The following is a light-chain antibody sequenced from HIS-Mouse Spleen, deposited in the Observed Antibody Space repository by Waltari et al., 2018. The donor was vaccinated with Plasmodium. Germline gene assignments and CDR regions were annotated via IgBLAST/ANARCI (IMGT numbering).Light chain of an antibody. Sequence: QSALTQPASVSGSPGPSITISCPGPSSDVGSYNLFSWYQQHPGKAPKLMIYAGSKPPSGVSNRFSGSKSGNTASLTISGLQAEDEADYYCCSYAGSSTFVVFGGGTKLTVL. J-gene: IGLJ2*01. CDR1: SSDVGSYNL. CDR2: AGS. V-gene: IGLV2-23*03. CDR3: CSYAGSSTFVV.